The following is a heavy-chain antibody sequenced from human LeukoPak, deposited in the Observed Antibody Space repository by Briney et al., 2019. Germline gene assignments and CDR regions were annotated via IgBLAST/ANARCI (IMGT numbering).Heavy chain of an antibody. CDR2: INTSGRT. V-gene: IGHV4-61*02. CDR1: GGSITFGSYY. Sequence: SETLSLTCTVSGGSITFGSYYWTWIRQPAGKGLEWIGRINTSGRTFYNPSLKSRVPISMDTPMNQFSLTLNSVTAADTAVYYCARARVIPASFDDWGQGTLVTVSS. CDR3: ARARVIPASFDD. J-gene: IGHJ4*02. D-gene: IGHD3-16*02.